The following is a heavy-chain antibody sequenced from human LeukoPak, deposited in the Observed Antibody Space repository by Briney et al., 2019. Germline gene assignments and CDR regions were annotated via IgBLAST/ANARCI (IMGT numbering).Heavy chain of an antibody. CDR1: GGSISSSNYY. V-gene: IGHV4-61*02. CDR3: AGAPAGSLKRETPFDY. Sequence: SETLSLTCTVSGGSISSSNYYWSWVRQPAGKGLEWIGRIYASGSTNYNPSLKSRVTISLDTSKNQFSLKLTSVTAADTAVYYCAGAPAGSLKRETPFDYWGQGTLVTVSS. D-gene: IGHD2-2*01. CDR2: IYASGST. J-gene: IGHJ4*02.